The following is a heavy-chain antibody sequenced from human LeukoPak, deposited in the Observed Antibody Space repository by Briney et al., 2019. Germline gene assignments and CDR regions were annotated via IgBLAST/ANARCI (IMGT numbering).Heavy chain of an antibody. CDR1: GFTFSSYS. J-gene: IGHJ4*02. D-gene: IGHD6-19*01. Sequence: PGGSLRLSCAASGFTFSSYSMNWVRQAPGKGLEWVSSISSSSSYIYYADSVKGRFTISRDNAKNSLYLQMNSLRAEDTAVYYCARDPRAAGRLFDYWGQGTLVTVSS. V-gene: IGHV3-21*01. CDR3: ARDPRAAGRLFDY. CDR2: ISSSSSYI.